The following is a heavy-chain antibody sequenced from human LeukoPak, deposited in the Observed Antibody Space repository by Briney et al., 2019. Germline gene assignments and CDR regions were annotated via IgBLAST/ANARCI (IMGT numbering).Heavy chain of an antibody. CDR3: ATDSYDSSGYYGE. CDR2: IYYSGST. Sequence: SETLSLTCTVSGGSISSGGYYWSWIRQHPGKGLEWIGYIYYSGSTYYNPSLKSRVTISVGTSKNQFSLKLSSVTAADTAVYYCATDSYDSSGYYGEWGQGTLVTVSS. J-gene: IGHJ4*02. D-gene: IGHD3-22*01. CDR1: GGSISSGGYY. V-gene: IGHV4-31*03.